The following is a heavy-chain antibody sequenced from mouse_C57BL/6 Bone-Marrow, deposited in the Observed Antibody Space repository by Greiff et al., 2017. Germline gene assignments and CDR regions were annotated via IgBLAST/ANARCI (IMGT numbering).Heavy chain of an antibody. V-gene: IGHV14-4*01. CDR1: GFNIKDDY. CDR2: IDPENGDT. CDR3: TTGYGYGFAY. J-gene: IGHJ3*01. D-gene: IGHD2-2*01. Sequence: EVQLQQSGAELVRPGASVKLSCTASGFNIKDDYMHWVKQRPEQGLEWIGWIDPENGDTVYASKFQGKATITADTSSNTAYLQLSSLTSEDTAVYYCTTGYGYGFAYWGQGTLVTVSA.